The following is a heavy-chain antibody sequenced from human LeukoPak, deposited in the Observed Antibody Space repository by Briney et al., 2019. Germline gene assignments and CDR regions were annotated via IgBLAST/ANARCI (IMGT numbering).Heavy chain of an antibody. Sequence: GESLKISCKGSGYSFTSYWIGWVRQMPGKGLEWMGFIYPGDSDTRYSPSFQGQVTISADKSISTAYLQWSSLKASDTAMYYCARPGYYDILTGYYKIVGAFDIWGQGTMVTVSS. CDR1: GYSFTSYW. V-gene: IGHV5-51*01. D-gene: IGHD3-9*01. CDR3: ARPGYYDILTGYYKIVGAFDI. J-gene: IGHJ3*02. CDR2: IYPGDSDT.